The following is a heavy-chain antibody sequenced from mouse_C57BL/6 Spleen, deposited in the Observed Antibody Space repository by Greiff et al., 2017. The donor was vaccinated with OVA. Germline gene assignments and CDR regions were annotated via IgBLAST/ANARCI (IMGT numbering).Heavy chain of an antibody. D-gene: IGHD1-1*01. Sequence: QVQLQQPGAELVKPGASVKVSCKASGYTFTSYWMHWVKQRPGQGLEWIGRIHPSDSDTTYNQKFKGKATFTVDKSSSTSYMQLSSLTSEDSAVYYCATYYDGSSYWYFDVWGTGTTVTVSS. CDR3: ATYYDGSSYWYFDV. CDR1: GYTFTSYW. V-gene: IGHV1-74*01. J-gene: IGHJ1*03. CDR2: IHPSDSDT.